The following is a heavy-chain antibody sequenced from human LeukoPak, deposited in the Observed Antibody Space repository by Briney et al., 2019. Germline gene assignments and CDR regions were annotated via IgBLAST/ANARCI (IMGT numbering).Heavy chain of an antibody. D-gene: IGHD3-3*01. V-gene: IGHV4-34*01. CDR3: ARGRGDFWSGYYYFDY. CDR1: GGSFSGYY. CDR2: INHSGST. J-gene: IGHJ4*02. Sequence: SETLSLTYAVYGGSFSGYYWSWIRQPPGKGLEWIGEINHSGSTNYNPSLKSRVTISVDTSKNQFSLKLSSVTAADTAVYYCARGRGDFWSGYYYFDYWGQGTLVTVSS.